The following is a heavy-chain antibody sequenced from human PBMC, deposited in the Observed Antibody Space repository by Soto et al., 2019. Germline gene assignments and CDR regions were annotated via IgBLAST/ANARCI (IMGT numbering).Heavy chain of an antibody. Sequence: EVQLVETGGSLIQPGVCLRLSCAASGFTVSSNYMICVRQAPWKGLEWVSFIYSGGSTYYADSVKGRFTISRDNSKNTLYLQMKSLRAEDTAVYYCARGRRLDGDCGDYCGQGTLVTVSS. CDR2: IYSGGST. V-gene: IGHV3-53*02. CDR3: ARGRRLDGDCGDY. CDR1: GFTVSSNY. J-gene: IGHJ4*02. D-gene: IGHD2-21*02.